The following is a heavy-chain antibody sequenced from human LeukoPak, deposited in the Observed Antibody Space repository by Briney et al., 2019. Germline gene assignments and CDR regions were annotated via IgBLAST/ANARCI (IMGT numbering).Heavy chain of an antibody. CDR1: GGSISSSTYY. Sequence: PSETLSLTCSVSGGSISSSTYYWGWIRQPPGEGLEWIGNIYNSGSTYYNPSLKSRVTISVDTSKNQFSLKLSSVTAADTAVYCSNLGWFDPWGQGTLVTVSS. D-gene: IGHD6-13*01. CDR3: NLGWFDP. CDR2: IYNSGST. J-gene: IGHJ5*02. V-gene: IGHV4-39*01.